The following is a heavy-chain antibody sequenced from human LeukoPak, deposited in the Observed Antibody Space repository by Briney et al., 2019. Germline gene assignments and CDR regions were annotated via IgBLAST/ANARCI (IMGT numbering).Heavy chain of an antibody. V-gene: IGHV3-21*01. CDR1: GFTFSSYS. J-gene: IGHJ3*02. D-gene: IGHD6-13*01. CDR3: AREYSGRCIHAFHS. CDR2: ISSSSSYI. Sequence: PGGSLRLSCAASGFTFSSYSMNWVRQAPGKGLEWVSSISSSSSYIYYADSVKGRSTISRDNAKNSLYLQMNSLRAEDTAVYYCAREYSGRCIHAFHSWGQGTTVTVSS.